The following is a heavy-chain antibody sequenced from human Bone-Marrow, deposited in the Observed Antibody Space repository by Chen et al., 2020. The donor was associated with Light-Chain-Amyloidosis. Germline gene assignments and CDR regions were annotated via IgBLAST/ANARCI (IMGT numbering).Heavy chain of an antibody. J-gene: IGHJ3*01. CDR2: TFHSGSL. Sequence: QVHLQESGPGPVKPSETLSLTCTVSGFSITSGYYWGWIRQSPGKGLEWIATTFHSGSLFFNPSLKSRGTISLDKYKNQVSLTLKGLTAADTAIYYCVRDFDRVGAFDVWGQGTMVTVSS. CDR1: GFSITSGYY. CDR3: VRDFDRVGAFDV. V-gene: IGHV4-38-2*02.